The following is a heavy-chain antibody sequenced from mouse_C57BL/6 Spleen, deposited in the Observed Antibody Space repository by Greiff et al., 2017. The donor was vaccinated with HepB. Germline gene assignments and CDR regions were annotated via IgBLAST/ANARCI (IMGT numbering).Heavy chain of an antibody. J-gene: IGHJ1*03. Sequence: QVQLQQSGPGLVQPSQSLSITCTVSGFSFTSYGVHWVRQSPGKGLEWLGVIWSGGSTDYNAAFISRLSISKDNSKSQVFFKMNSLQADDTAIYYCARADYDGGYFDVWGTGTTVTVSS. CDR2: IWSGGST. CDR3: ARADYDGGYFDV. CDR1: GFSFTSYG. V-gene: IGHV2-2*01. D-gene: IGHD2-4*01.